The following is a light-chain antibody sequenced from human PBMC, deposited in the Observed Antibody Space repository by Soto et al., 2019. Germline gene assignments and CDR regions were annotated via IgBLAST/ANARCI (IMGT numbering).Light chain of an antibody. CDR3: QQYKSYPWT. CDR1: QSINSW. V-gene: IGKV1-5*03. J-gene: IGKJ1*01. Sequence: DIKMTQSPSTLSASVGERVTITCRASQSINSWLAWLQQKPGKAPKLLIYKASSLESGVPSRFSGSGSGTEFNLTISSLQPDDFATYNCQQYKSYPWTFGQGTKVEIK. CDR2: KAS.